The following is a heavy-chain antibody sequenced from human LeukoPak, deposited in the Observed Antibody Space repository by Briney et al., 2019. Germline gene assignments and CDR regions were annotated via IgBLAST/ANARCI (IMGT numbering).Heavy chain of an antibody. CDR3: ARGSYYAPYYFDY. CDR1: GFTFSTYR. D-gene: IGHD1-26*01. V-gene: IGHV3-48*02. J-gene: IGHJ4*02. Sequence: GGSLRLSCAASGFTFSTYRMNWVRQAPGKGLEWLSYISSGSNTIFYADSVKGRFTISRDNAKNSPFLQVNSLRDEDTAVYYCARGSYYAPYYFDYWGQGTLVTVSS. CDR2: ISSGSNTI.